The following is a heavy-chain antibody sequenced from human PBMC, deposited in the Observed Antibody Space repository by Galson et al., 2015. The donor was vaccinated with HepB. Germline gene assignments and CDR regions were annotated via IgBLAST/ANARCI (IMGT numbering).Heavy chain of an antibody. CDR3: AAMKESRSKWGLDY. D-gene: IGHD2-15*01. CDR2: ISAYNGNT. V-gene: IGHV1-18*01. CDR1: GYTFTSYG. Sequence: SVKVSCKASGYTFTSYGISWVRQAPGQGLEWMGWISAYNGNTNYAQKLQGRVTMTTDTSTSTAYMELRSLRSEDTAVYYCAAMKESRSKWGLDYWGQGTLVTVSS. J-gene: IGHJ4*02.